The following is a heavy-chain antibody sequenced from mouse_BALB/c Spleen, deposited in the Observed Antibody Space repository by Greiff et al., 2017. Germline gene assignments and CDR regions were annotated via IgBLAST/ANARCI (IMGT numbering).Heavy chain of an antibody. CDR2: IWGDGST. J-gene: IGHJ2*01. CDR1: GFSLTGYG. V-gene: IGHV2-6-7*01. CDR3: ARYGSHHHYFDY. D-gene: IGHD1-1*01. Sequence: QVQLKESGPGLVTPSQCLSITCAVSGFSLTGYGVNWVRQTPGKGLEWLGMIWGDGSTDYYSALKSRLSISKDNSKSQVFLKMNSLQTDDTARYYCARYGSHHHYFDYWGQGTTLTVSS.